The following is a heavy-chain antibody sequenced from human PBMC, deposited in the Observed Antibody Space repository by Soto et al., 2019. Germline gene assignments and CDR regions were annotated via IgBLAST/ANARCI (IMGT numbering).Heavy chain of an antibody. D-gene: IGHD5-12*01. V-gene: IGHV4-38-2*01. CDR3: ARQGGYNLVYFDY. J-gene: IGHJ4*02. Sequence: SETLSLTFAVSGYSISSGYYGGWIRHPPGKGLEWIGSIYHSGSSYYNPSLKSRVTISVDTSKNQFSLKLSSVTAADTVVYYCARQGGYNLVYFDYWGQGTLVTVSS. CDR1: GYSISSGYY. CDR2: IYHSGSS.